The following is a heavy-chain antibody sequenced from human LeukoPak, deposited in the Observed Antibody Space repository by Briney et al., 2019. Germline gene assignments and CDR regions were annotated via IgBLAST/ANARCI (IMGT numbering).Heavy chain of an antibody. CDR1: GYSFSNYW. Sequence: GESLKISCRASGYSFSNYWVGWVRQMPGKGMEYMGIIFPGDSNIRYNPSFQGQATMSVDRSTNTAYLQWSSLKASDSAMYYCARDHYCYSPSCYFDYWGQGPLVTVSS. CDR3: ARDHYCYSPSCYFDY. CDR2: IFPGDSNI. V-gene: IGHV5-51*01. D-gene: IGHD2/OR15-2a*01. J-gene: IGHJ4*02.